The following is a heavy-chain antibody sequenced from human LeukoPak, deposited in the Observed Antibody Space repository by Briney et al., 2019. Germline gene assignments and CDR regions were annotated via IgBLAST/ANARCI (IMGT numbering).Heavy chain of an antibody. CDR1: GGSFSGYY. CDR2: INHSGST. Sequence: PSETLSLTCALYGGSFSGYYLSGIRQPPGKGREWIGEINHSGSTNYNPSPKSRVTISVDTSTKQSSLKLSCVLGADTAVYYCAGAVVDIVATSTLDNWGQGTLVTVSS. J-gene: IGHJ4*02. V-gene: IGHV4-34*01. D-gene: IGHD5-12*01. CDR3: AGAVVDIVATSTLDN.